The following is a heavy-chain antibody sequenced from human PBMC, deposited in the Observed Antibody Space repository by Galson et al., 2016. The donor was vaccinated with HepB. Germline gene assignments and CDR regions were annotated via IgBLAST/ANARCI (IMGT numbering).Heavy chain of an antibody. Sequence: SVKVSCKASGYTFTTYGISWVRQAPGQGLEWMGWISAYNGNTNYAQKLQGRVTMTTDTSTSTAYMELRSLRSDDTAVYYCARDESGGWYGFHYGMDVWGQGTTVTVSS. CDR2: ISAYNGNT. V-gene: IGHV1-18*01. CDR3: ARDESGGWYGFHYGMDV. J-gene: IGHJ6*02. D-gene: IGHD6-19*01. CDR1: GYTFTTYG.